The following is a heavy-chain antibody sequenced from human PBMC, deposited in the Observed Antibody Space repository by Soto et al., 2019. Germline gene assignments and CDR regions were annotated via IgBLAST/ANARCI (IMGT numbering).Heavy chain of an antibody. D-gene: IGHD6-13*01. V-gene: IGHV3-23*01. Sequence: EVQLLESGGGLVQPGGSLRLSCAASGFTFSSYAMSSIRQAPGKGLEWVSVISGSGDSTYYADSVKGRFTIARDNSKNTLYLQMNSLRAEDTAVYYCAKRAAGTSFDYWGQGNLVTVSS. CDR3: AKRAAGTSFDY. J-gene: IGHJ4*02. CDR2: ISGSGDST. CDR1: GFTFSSYA.